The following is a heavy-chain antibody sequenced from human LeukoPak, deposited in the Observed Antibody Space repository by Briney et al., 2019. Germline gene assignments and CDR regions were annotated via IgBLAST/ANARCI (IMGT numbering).Heavy chain of an antibody. CDR2: INHSGST. J-gene: IGHJ6*03. CDR3: ARGHCSSTSCPRSYMDV. D-gene: IGHD2-2*01. V-gene: IGHV4-34*01. Sequence: SETLSLTCAVYGGSFSGYYWSWIRQPPGKGLEWIGEINHSGSTNYNPSLKSRVTISVDTSKNQFSLKLSSVTAADTAVYYCARGHCSSTSCPRSYMDVWGKGTTVTVSS. CDR1: GGSFSGYY.